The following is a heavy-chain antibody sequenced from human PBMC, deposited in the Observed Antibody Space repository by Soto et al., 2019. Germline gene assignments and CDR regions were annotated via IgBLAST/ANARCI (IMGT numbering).Heavy chain of an antibody. CDR3: VRLNGYCVSTKCHGYDPMDV. CDR2: ISYSGST. CDR1: GGSISSDSYY. D-gene: IGHD2-2*03. V-gene: IGHV4-39*01. Sequence: PSETLSLTCTVSGGSISSDSYYWGWIRQSPEKGLEWIASISYSGSTYYNPTLKSRLIISVDTSKSQFSLKLSSVTAADTAVYYCVRLNGYCVSTKCHGYDPMDVWGQGTTVT. J-gene: IGHJ6*02.